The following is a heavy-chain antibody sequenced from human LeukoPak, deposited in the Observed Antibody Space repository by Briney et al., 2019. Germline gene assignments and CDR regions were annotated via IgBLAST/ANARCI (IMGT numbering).Heavy chain of an antibody. V-gene: IGHV1-2*02. Sequence: GASVKVSCKASGYACTGYYIHWVRQAPGQGLEWMGWVNPNSGGRNYAQKFQGRVTMTRDTTISTAYMELSSLRSDDTAVYYCARSQWGIASAGLDYWGQGTLVSVSS. CDR1: GYACTGYY. J-gene: IGHJ4*02. CDR2: VNPNSGGR. CDR3: ARSQWGIASAGLDY. D-gene: IGHD6-13*01.